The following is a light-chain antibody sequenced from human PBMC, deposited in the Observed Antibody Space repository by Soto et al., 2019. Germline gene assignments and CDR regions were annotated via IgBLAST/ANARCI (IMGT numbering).Light chain of an antibody. CDR1: QTLSSW. J-gene: IGKJ4*01. CDR3: QQYKSYSLT. Sequence: DIQMTQSPSTLSASVGDRVTITCRASQTLSSWLAWYQQKPGKAPKLLIYDVSSLESGVPSRFSGSGSGTEFTLTISSLQPDDFATYYCQQYKSYSLTFGGGTNVEIK. CDR2: DVS. V-gene: IGKV1-5*01.